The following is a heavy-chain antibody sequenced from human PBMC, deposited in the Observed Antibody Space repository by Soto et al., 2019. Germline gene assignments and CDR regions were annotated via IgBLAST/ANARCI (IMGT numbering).Heavy chain of an antibody. Sequence: SVKVSCKSSGGTFSTYTLAWVRQAPGQGLEWVGGIIPIFGTANYPQKFKGRVTITADESTSTAYMELSSLRSEDTAVYYCARDRSYDILTGSNRRDYWGQGTLVTVSS. J-gene: IGHJ4*02. CDR1: GGTFSTYT. D-gene: IGHD3-9*01. CDR3: ARDRSYDILTGSNRRDY. CDR2: IIPIFGTA. V-gene: IGHV1-69*13.